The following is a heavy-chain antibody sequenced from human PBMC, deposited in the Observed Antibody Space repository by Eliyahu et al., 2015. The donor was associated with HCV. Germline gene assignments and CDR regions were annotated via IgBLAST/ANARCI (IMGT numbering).Heavy chain of an antibody. V-gene: IGHV1-58*02. CDR3: AAELYSGGRCCKYDS. CDR2: IIVGSGKT. J-gene: IGHJ4*02. Sequence: QMQVVQSGSEVKNPGTSVKVSCKASGFTFSRSAIQWVRQARGQRLEWIGWIIVGSGKTNYAQNFQGRVTITRDMSTSTAYMEFSSLRSEDSAVYYCAAELYSGGRCCKYDSWGQGTLVTVSS. D-gene: IGHD2-15*01. CDR1: GFTFSRSA.